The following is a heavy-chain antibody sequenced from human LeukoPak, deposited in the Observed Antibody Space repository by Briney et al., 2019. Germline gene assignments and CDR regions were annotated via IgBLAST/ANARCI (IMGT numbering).Heavy chain of an antibody. V-gene: IGHV4-34*01. D-gene: IGHD2-2*01. Sequence: PSETLSLTCAVYGGSFSGYYWSWIRQPPGKGLEWIGEINHSGSTNYNPSLKSRVTMSVDTSKNQFSLKLSSVTAADTAVYYCAGIPAATGYYYYGMDVWGQGTTVTVSS. CDR2: INHSGST. J-gene: IGHJ6*02. CDR3: AGIPAATGYYYYGMDV. CDR1: GGSFSGYY.